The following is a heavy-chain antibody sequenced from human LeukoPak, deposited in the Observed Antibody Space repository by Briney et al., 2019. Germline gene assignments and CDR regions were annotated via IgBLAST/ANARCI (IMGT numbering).Heavy chain of an antibody. CDR2: ISGSGDNT. Sequence: GGSLRLSCAASGFTFSSYAMSWVRQAPGKGLKGVLVISGSGDNTYYADSVKGRFTISRDNSKNTLYVQVNSLGTEDTAAYYCAKGSYYDSSGSFYFDYWGQGTLVTVSS. CDR3: AKGSYYDSSGSFYFDY. V-gene: IGHV3-23*01. CDR1: GFTFSSYA. D-gene: IGHD3-22*01. J-gene: IGHJ4*02.